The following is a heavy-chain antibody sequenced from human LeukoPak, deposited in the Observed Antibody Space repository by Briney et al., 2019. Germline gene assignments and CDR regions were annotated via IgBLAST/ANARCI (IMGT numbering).Heavy chain of an antibody. CDR1: GFTFSSYG. V-gene: IGHV3-30*18. Sequence: GRSLKLSCAASGFTFSSYGMHWVRQAPGKGLEWVAVISYDGSNKYYADSVKGRFTISRDNSKNTLYLQMNSLRAEDTAVYYCAKDSGIAVVARYYYGMDVWGQGTTVTVSS. CDR2: ISYDGSNK. D-gene: IGHD6-19*01. J-gene: IGHJ6*02. CDR3: AKDSGIAVVARYYYGMDV.